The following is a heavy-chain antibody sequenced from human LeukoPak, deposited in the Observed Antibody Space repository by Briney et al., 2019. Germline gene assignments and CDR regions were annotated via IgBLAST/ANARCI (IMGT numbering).Heavy chain of an antibody. CDR1: GYSISSGYY. CDR2: IYHSGKS. CDR3: ASDWSYGSGSYGY. J-gene: IGHJ4*02. V-gene: IGHV4-38-2*02. D-gene: IGHD3-10*01. Sequence: SETLSLTCSGSGYSISSGYYWDWIRQPPGKGLEWIASIYHSGKSYYNPSLESRVTISVDTSKNQISLKLRSVTAADTAVYYCASDWSYGSGSYGYWGQGTLVTVSS.